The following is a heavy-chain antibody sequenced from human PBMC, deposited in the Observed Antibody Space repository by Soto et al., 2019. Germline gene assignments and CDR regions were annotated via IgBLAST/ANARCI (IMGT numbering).Heavy chain of an antibody. Sequence: GGSLRLSCAASGFTFSSYAMSWVRQAPGKGLEWVSAISGSGGSTYYADSVKGRFTISRDNSKNTLYLQMNSLRAEDTAVYYCAKLRYSSGWYPEYYFDYWGQGTLVTVSS. J-gene: IGHJ4*02. D-gene: IGHD6-19*01. CDR2: ISGSGGST. CDR3: AKLRYSSGWYPEYYFDY. CDR1: GFTFSSYA. V-gene: IGHV3-23*01.